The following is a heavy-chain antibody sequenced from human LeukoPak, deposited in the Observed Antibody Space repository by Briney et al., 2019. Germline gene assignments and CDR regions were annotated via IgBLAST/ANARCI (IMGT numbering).Heavy chain of an antibody. V-gene: IGHV4-59*08. CDR1: GGSISSYY. CDR3: ARQREYSYARD. Sequence: SETLSLTCTVSGGSISSYYWSWIRQPPGKGLEWIGYIYYSGSTNYNPSLKSRVTISVDTSKNQFSLKLSSVTAADTAVYYCARQREYSYARDWGQGTLVTVSS. CDR2: IYYSGST. J-gene: IGHJ4*02. D-gene: IGHD5-18*01.